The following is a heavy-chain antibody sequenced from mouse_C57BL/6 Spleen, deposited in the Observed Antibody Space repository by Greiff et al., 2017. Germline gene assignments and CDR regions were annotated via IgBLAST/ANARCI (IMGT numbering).Heavy chain of an antibody. Sequence: VQLQQSGAELVKPGASVKISCKASGYAFSSYWMNWVKQRPGKGLEWIGQIYPGDGDTNYNGKFKGKATLTADKSSSTAYMQLSSLTSEDSAVYFCARSASSRAMDYWGQGTSVTVSS. CDR3: ARSASSRAMDY. CDR2: IYPGDGDT. CDR1: GYAFSSYW. D-gene: IGHD3-2*02. J-gene: IGHJ4*01. V-gene: IGHV1-80*01.